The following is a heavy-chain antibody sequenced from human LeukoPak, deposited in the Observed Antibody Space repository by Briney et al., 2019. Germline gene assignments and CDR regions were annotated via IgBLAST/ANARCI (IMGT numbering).Heavy chain of an antibody. V-gene: IGHV3-23*01. CDR1: GFTFRTYA. Sequence: GGSLRLSCAASGFTFRTYAMGWVRQAPGKGLEWVSAIRGSGGGTYYADSVKGRFTISRDNSKNTLYLQMNSLRDEDTALYYCAKAGIGVVGYFDYWGQGTLVTVSS. CDR2: IRGSGGGT. CDR3: AKAGIGVVGYFDY. D-gene: IGHD6-19*01. J-gene: IGHJ4*02.